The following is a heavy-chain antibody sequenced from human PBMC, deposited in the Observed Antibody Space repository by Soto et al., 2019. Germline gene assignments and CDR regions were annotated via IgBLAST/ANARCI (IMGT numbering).Heavy chain of an antibody. CDR2: ISGSVGST. CDR3: ANPPPTMESTIYYYYGMDV. J-gene: IGHJ6*02. D-gene: IGHD1-26*01. Sequence: EVQLLESGGGLVQPGGSLRLSCAASGFTFSNYAMTWVRQAPGKGLEWVSAISGSVGSTYYAYSLKGRFTISRDKSNNTHYPQRDSLKAEDTALYYWANPPPTMESTIYYYYGMDVWGQGTTVTVSS. V-gene: IGHV3-23*01. CDR1: GFTFSNYA.